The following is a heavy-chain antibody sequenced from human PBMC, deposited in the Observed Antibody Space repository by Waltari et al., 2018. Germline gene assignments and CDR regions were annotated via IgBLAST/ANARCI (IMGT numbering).Heavy chain of an antibody. J-gene: IGHJ4*02. Sequence: QVQLVQSGAEVKKPGASVKVSCKASGYTFTGYYMHWVRQAPGQGLEWMGWSNPNSGGTNYAQKFQGRVTRNRDTSISTAYMERSRLRSDDTAVYYCARDSAAAGTFAGYWGQGTLVTVSS. V-gene: IGHV1-2*02. CDR1: GYTFTGYY. CDR2: SNPNSGGT. CDR3: ARDSAAAGTFAGY. D-gene: IGHD6-13*01.